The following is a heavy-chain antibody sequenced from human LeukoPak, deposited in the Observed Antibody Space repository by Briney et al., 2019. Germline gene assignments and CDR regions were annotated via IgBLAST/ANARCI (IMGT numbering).Heavy chain of an antibody. V-gene: IGHV3-48*03. Sequence: GGSLRLSCAASGFTFSSYEMNWVRQAPGKGLEWVSYISSSGNTIYYADSVKGRFTISRDNAKNSLYLQVNSLRAEHTAVYYCARRHSYGYHYYYYYYMDVWGKGTTVTISS. J-gene: IGHJ6*03. D-gene: IGHD5-18*01. CDR3: ARRHSYGYHYYYYYYMDV. CDR1: GFTFSSYE. CDR2: ISSSGNTI.